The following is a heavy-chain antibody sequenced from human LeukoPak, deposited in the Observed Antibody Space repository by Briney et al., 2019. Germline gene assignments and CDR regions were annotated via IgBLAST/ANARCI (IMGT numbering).Heavy chain of an antibody. V-gene: IGHV5-51*01. CDR3: AGRREYSSSSGNWFDP. CDR2: IYPGDSDT. D-gene: IGHD6-6*01. CDR1: GYSFTSYW. J-gene: IGHJ5*02. Sequence: GESLKISCKGSGYSFTSYWIGWVRQMPGKGLEWMGIIYPGDSDTRYSPSFQGQVTISADKSISTAYLQWSSLKASDTAMYYCAGRREYSSSSGNWFDPWGQGTLVTVSS.